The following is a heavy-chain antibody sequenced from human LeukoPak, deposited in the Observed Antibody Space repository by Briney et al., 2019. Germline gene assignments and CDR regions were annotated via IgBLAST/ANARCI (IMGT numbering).Heavy chain of an antibody. CDR1: GFAFSDFW. V-gene: IGHV3-7*01. CDR3: ARDLLDY. J-gene: IGHJ4*02. CDR2: IKQDGSEK. Sequence: GGSLRLSCAASGFAFSDFWMSWVRQAPGKGLEWVANIKQDGSEKYYVDSVKGRFTISRDNAKNSLYLQMNSLRAEDTAVYYCARDLLDYWGQGTLVTVSS.